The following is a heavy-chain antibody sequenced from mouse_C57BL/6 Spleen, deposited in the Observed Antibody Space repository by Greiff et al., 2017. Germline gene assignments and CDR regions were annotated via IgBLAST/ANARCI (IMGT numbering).Heavy chain of an antibody. D-gene: IGHD1-1*01. CDR3: ARYDYYGSRGYAMDY. Sequence: EVQLQQSVAELVRPGASVKLSCTASGFNIKNTYMHWVKQRPEQGLEWIGRIDPANGNTKYAPKVQGKATITADTSSNTAYLQLSSLTSEDTAIYYCARYDYYGSRGYAMDYWGQGTSVTVSA. V-gene: IGHV14-3*01. CDR1: GFNIKNTY. J-gene: IGHJ4*01. CDR2: IDPANGNT.